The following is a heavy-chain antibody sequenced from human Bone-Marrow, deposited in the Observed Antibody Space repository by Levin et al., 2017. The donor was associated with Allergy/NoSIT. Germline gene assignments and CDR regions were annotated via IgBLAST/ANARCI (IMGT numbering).Heavy chain of an antibody. J-gene: IGHJ6*02. Sequence: GESLKISCKGSGYSFTSYWIGWVRQMPGKGLEWMGIIYPGDSDTRYSPSFQGQVTISADKSISTAYLQWSSLKASDTTMYYCARSMTYYDFWSGYYYYGMDVWGQGTTVTVSS. D-gene: IGHD3-3*01. CDR1: GYSFTSYW. V-gene: IGHV5-51*01. CDR3: ARSMTYYDFWSGYYYYGMDV. CDR2: IYPGDSDT.